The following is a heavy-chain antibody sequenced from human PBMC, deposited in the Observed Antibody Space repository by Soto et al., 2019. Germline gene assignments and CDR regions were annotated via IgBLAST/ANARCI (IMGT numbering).Heavy chain of an antibody. CDR2: ISNDGRST. CDR1: GFSFSTYW. D-gene: IGHD6-13*01. CDR3: ARIPQTAAGVRLYHYYAMDV. Sequence: GGSLRLSCATSGFSFSTYWMHWVRQVPGKGLLWVSRISNDGRSTIYADSVKGRFSISRDNAKNTSYLQMNSLSAEDTAVYYCARIPQTAAGVRLYHYYAMDVWGQGTTVTVSS. J-gene: IGHJ6*02. V-gene: IGHV3-74*01.